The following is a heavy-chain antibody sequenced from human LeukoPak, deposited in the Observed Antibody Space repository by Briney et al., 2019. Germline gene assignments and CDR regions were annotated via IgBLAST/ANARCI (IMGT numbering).Heavy chain of an antibody. CDR3: AKDHSDCRGNSCLLHQD. D-gene: IGHD2-15*01. CDR2: ITSGGAST. J-gene: IGHJ4*02. CDR1: GFTFNNYA. Sequence: PGGSLRLSCAASGFTFNNYAMSWVRQAPGKGLEWLSAITSGGASTWNADSVEGRFTISRDNSKSTLYLQMNRLRAEDTATYYCAKDHSDCRGNSCLLHQDWGQGTLVTVSS. V-gene: IGHV3-23*01.